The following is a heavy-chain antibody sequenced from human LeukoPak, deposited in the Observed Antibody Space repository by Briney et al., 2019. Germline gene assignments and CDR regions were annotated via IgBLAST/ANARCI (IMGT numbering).Heavy chain of an antibody. Sequence: PGGSLRLSCAASGFTFDDYAMHWVRQAPGKGLEWVSLISWDGGSTYYADSVKGRFTISRDNSKNSLYLQMNSLRAGDTALYYCAKDITAMADAFDIWGQGTMVTVSS. D-gene: IGHD5-18*01. J-gene: IGHJ3*02. CDR3: AKDITAMADAFDI. CDR1: GFTFDDYA. V-gene: IGHV3-43D*03. CDR2: ISWDGGST.